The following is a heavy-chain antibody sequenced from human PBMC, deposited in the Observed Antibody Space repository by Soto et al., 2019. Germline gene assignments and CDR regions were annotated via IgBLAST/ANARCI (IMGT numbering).Heavy chain of an antibody. CDR3: ARLYYDYVWGSYHRGGAFDI. V-gene: IGHV4-59*01. CDR1: GGSISSYY. J-gene: IGHJ3*02. D-gene: IGHD3-16*02. Sequence: SETLSLTCTVSGGSISSYYWSWIRQPPWKGLEWVGYVSYSGTTTYNPSLMSRVTISVDTSKNQFSLKLSSVTAADTAVYYCARLYYDYVWGSYHRGGAFDIWGQGTMVTVSS. CDR2: VSYSGTT.